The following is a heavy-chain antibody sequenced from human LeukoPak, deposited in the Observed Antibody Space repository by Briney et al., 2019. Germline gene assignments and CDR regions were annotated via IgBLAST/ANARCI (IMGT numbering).Heavy chain of an antibody. D-gene: IGHD2-21*02. CDR3: AKRGDGNIYKYFHS. V-gene: IGHV3-23*01. CDR1: GFTFSTYG. Sequence: QPGGTLRLSCSASGFTFSTYGMSWVRQAPGKGLEWVSSISGRGGSTYSSGSVKGRFIISRDNSKNTLYLQMNSLRPEDTAIYYCAKRGDGNIYKYFHSWGQGTLVTVSS. CDR2: ISGRGGST. J-gene: IGHJ4*02.